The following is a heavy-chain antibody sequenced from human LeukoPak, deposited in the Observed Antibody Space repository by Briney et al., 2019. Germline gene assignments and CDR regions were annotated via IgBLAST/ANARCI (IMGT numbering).Heavy chain of an antibody. CDR2: INPNSGGT. D-gene: IGHD5-18*01. CDR3: ARVWRGYSYGLNYFDY. CDR1: GYTFTGYY. J-gene: IGHJ4*02. V-gene: IGHV1-2*02. Sequence: ASVKVSCKASGYTFTGYYMHWVRQAPGQGLEWMGWINPNSGGTNYAQKFQGRVTVTRDTSISTAYMELSRLRSDDTAVYYCARVWRGYSYGLNYFDYWGQGTLVTVSS.